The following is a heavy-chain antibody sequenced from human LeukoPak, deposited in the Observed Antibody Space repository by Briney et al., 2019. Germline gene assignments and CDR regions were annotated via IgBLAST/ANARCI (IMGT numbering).Heavy chain of an antibody. V-gene: IGHV3-48*04. J-gene: IGHJ6*02. CDR3: TRGNYYAMDV. CDR1: GFTFSSYA. Sequence: GGSLRLSCAASGFTFSSYAMSWVRQAPGKGLEWVSYISSSSSTIYYADSVKGRFTISRDNAKNSLYLQMNSLRAEDTAVYHCTRGNYYAMDVWGQGTTVTVSS. CDR2: ISSSSSTI.